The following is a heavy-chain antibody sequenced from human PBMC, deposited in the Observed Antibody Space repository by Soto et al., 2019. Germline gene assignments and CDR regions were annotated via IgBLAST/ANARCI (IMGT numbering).Heavy chain of an antibody. V-gene: IGHV3-23*01. CDR1: VFSLISHS. Sequence: PGWSLRLSCVSSVFSLISHSVTWVRQAPGKGPEWVSTISGSGGHIYYVDCVKGRFTISRDNSQNILYLQMNSLGAEDTALYYCAKPPHAAMAPFDYWGQGTLVTVSS. D-gene: IGHD5-18*01. CDR2: ISGSGGHI. CDR3: AKPPHAAMAPFDY. J-gene: IGHJ4*02.